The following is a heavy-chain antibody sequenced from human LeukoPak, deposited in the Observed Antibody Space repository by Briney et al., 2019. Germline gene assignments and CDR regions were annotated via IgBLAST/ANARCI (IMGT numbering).Heavy chain of an antibody. CDR3: AKTPRGALYHFDC. CDR2: IFYSGST. V-gene: IGHV4-39*01. Sequence: SETLSLTCTVSGGSISSSSYYWAWIRQPPGKGLEWIGSIFYSGSTYSNPSLKSRVTISVDTSKNQFSLKLSSVTAADTAVYYCAKTPRGALYHFDCWGQGTLVTVSS. CDR1: GGSISSSSYY. D-gene: IGHD3-10*01. J-gene: IGHJ4*02.